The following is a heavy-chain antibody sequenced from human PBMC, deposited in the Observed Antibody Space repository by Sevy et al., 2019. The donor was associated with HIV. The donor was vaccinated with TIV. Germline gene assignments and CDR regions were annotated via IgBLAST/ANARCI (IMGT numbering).Heavy chain of an antibody. CDR2: ISSNGGST. CDR1: GFSFSSYA. D-gene: IGHD5-18*01. Sequence: GGSLRLSCAASGFSFSSYALHWVRQAPGKGLEYVSAISSNGGSTYYADSVKGRFTISRDNSKNTLYLQMGSLRAEDMAVYYCAGGGGGGYSYSLDYWGQGTLVTVSS. V-gene: IGHV3-64*02. CDR3: AGGGGGGYSYSLDY. J-gene: IGHJ4*02.